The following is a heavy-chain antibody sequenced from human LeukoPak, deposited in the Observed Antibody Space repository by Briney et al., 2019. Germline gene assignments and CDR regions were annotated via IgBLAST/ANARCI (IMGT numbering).Heavy chain of an antibody. D-gene: IGHD3-9*01. J-gene: IGHJ6*02. Sequence: SETLSLTCTVSGGSISSSSYYWGWIRQPPGKGLEWIGSIYYSGSTYYNPSLKSRVTISVDTSKNQFSLKLSSVTAADTAVYYCARHSVYFDYYGMDVWGQGTTVTVSS. CDR3: ARHSVYFDYYGMDV. V-gene: IGHV4-39*01. CDR2: IYYSGST. CDR1: GGSISSSSYY.